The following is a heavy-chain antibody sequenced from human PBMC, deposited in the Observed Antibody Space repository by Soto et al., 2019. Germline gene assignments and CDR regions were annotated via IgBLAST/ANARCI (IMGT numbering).Heavy chain of an antibody. CDR3: ARRYCSSNSCFGDHRYYYGLDV. CDR2: IDPSDSYT. D-gene: IGHD2-2*01. J-gene: IGHJ6*02. V-gene: IGHV5-10-1*01. CDR1: GHSFISYW. Sequence: GESLKISCKGSGHSFISYWISWVRQVPGKGLEWMGRIDPSDSYTNYSPSFQGHVTISADKSISTAYLQWSSLKASDTAMYCCARRYCSSNSCFGDHRYYYGLDVWGQGTTVTVSS.